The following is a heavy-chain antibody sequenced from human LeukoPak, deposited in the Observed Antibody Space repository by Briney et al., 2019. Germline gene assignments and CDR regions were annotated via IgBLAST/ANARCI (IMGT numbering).Heavy chain of an antibody. J-gene: IGHJ6*03. CDR1: GGSISSSSYY. Sequence: PSETLSLTCTVSGGSISSSSYYWGWIRQPPGKGLEWIGSIYYSGSTYYNPSLKSRVTISVDTSKNQFSLKLSSVTAADTAVYYCARDLVRFDWDYYYMDVWGKGTTVTVSS. CDR3: ARDLVRFDWDYYYMDV. D-gene: IGHD3-9*01. CDR2: IYYSGST. V-gene: IGHV4-39*07.